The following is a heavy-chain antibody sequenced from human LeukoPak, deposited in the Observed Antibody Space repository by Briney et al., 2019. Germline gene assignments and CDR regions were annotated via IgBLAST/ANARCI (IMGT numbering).Heavy chain of an antibody. D-gene: IGHD3-10*01. CDR2: IYYSGTT. V-gene: IGHV4-39*01. CDR3: ARPGGSGSYFSYFDY. J-gene: IGHJ4*02. CDR1: GGSISSSSYY. Sequence: LETLSLTCTVSGGSISSSSYYWGWIRQPPGKGLEWIGTIYYSGTTYYNPSLKSRVTISVDTSKNQFSLKLISVTAADTAVYYCARPGGSGSYFSYFDYWGQGTLVTVSS.